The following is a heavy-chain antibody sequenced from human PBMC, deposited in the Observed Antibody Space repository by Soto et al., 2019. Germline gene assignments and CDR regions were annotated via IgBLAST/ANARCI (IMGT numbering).Heavy chain of an antibody. Sequence: PGGSLRLSCAASGFTVSSNYMSWVRQAPGKGLEWVSVIYSGGSTYYADSVKGRFTISRDNSKNTLYLQMNSLRAEDTAVYYCARDGGDCSGGSCYHYWGQGTLVTVSS. J-gene: IGHJ4*02. CDR1: GFTVSSNY. D-gene: IGHD2-15*01. V-gene: IGHV3-53*01. CDR3: ARDGGDCSGGSCYHY. CDR2: IYSGGST.